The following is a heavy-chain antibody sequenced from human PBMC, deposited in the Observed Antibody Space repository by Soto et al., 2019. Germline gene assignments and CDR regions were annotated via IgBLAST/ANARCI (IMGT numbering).Heavy chain of an antibody. CDR3: EKDPFYSGSYLGDYYYYGLDV. CDR2: MSGSGGRT. Sequence: GGSLRLSCVASGFTFTSYAMNWVRQAPGKGLEWVSAMSGSGGRTYYADSVKGRFTISRDNSKNTLYLQMNSLRAEDTAVYYCEKDPFYSGSYLGDYYYYGLDVGGQGTRVTVP. V-gene: IGHV3-23*01. D-gene: IGHD1-26*01. J-gene: IGHJ6*02. CDR1: GFTFTSYA.